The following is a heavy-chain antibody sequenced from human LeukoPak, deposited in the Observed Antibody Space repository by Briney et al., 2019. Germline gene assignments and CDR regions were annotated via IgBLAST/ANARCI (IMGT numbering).Heavy chain of an antibody. J-gene: IGHJ4*02. CDR3: ASAFWGTISSYFDY. CDR1: GETFTKYW. CDR2: IYPGDSDS. Sequence: GEALKISCQGSGETFTKYWIGWVRQMPGKGLEWMGIIYPGDSDSRYSPSFQGQVTISADKSISTAHLQWSSMKAADTAMSYCASAFWGTISSYFDYWGQGTLVTVSS. V-gene: IGHV5-51*01. D-gene: IGHD3-16*01.